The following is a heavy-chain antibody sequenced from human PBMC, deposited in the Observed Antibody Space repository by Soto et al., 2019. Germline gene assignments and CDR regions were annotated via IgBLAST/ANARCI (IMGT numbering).Heavy chain of an antibody. Sequence: GSGPTLVNPTQTLTLTCTFSGFSLSTSGMRVSWIRQPPGKALEWLARIDWDDDKFYNTSLKTRLTISKDSSKNQVVLTMTNMDPVDTATYYCARMFHCSGGTCPFDHWGQGALVTVSS. CDR3: ARMFHCSGGTCPFDH. J-gene: IGHJ4*02. CDR1: GFSLSTSGMR. V-gene: IGHV2-70*04. CDR2: IDWDDDK. D-gene: IGHD2-15*01.